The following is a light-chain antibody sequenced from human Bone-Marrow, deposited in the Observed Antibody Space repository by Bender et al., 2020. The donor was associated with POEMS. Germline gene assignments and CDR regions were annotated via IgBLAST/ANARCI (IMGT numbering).Light chain of an antibody. CDR3: SSCAGSSNVV. CDR1: SSDVGGYDC. J-gene: IGLJ2*01. V-gene: IGLV2-8*01. Sequence: LTQPPSASGSLGQSVTISCTGTSSDVGGYDCFSWYQQHPGKAPKLLIYEVSKWASGVPDSFSGSKSGNTASLTGSGLQAEDEADYYCSSCAGSSNVVFGGGTKLTVI. CDR2: EVS.